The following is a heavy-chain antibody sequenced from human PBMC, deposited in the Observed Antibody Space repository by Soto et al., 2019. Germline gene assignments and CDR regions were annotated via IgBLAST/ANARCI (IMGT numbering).Heavy chain of an antibody. D-gene: IGHD6-19*01. J-gene: IGHJ4*02. CDR3: ARAAGQWLEGDYFDY. CDR1: GGSISSGGYY. CDR2: IYYSGST. Sequence: SETLSLTCTVSGGSISSGGYYWSWIRQHPGKGLEWIGYIYYSGSTYYNPSLKSRVTISVDTSKNQFSLKLSSVTAADTAVYYCARAAGQWLEGDYFDYWGQGTLVTVSS. V-gene: IGHV4-31*03.